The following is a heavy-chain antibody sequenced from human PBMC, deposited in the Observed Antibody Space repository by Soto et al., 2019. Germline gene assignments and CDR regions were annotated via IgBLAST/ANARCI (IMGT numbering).Heavy chain of an antibody. CDR3: AGDVYSPEQQLLSVDY. Sequence: QVQLVQSGAEVKKPGSSVTVSCKASGGTFSSYTISWERQAPGQGLEWMGRIIPILGIANYAQKFQVRVTITADNSTSTDYMELSSLRAEDTAVYYCAGDVYSPEQQLLSVDYSGQGTLVTVSS. J-gene: IGHJ4*02. V-gene: IGHV1-69*08. CDR2: IIPILGIA. CDR1: GGTFSSYT. D-gene: IGHD6-13*01.